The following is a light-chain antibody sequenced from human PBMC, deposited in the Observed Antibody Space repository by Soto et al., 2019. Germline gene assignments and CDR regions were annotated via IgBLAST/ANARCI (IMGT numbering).Light chain of an antibody. J-gene: IGLJ1*01. Sequence: QSVLTQPRSVSGSSGQSVTISCTGTSSDVGIYNYVSWYQQHPGKAPKLMIYDVTKRPSGVPDRFSGSKSGNTASLTISGLQAEDEADYYCCSYAGSYTLYVFGTGTKVTVL. CDR1: SSDVGIYNY. CDR3: CSYAGSYTLYV. CDR2: DVT. V-gene: IGLV2-11*01.